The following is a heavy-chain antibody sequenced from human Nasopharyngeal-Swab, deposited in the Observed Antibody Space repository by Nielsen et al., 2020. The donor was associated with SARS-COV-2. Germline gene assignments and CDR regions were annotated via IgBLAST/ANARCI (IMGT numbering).Heavy chain of an antibody. Sequence: WIRQPPGKGLEWVSSISSSSSYIYYADSVKGRFTISRDNAKNSLYLQMNSLRAEDTAVYYCARDLEAAASYYYFYMDVWGKGTTVTVSS. CDR2: ISSSSSYI. CDR3: ARDLEAAASYYYFYMDV. D-gene: IGHD2-15*01. V-gene: IGHV3-21*01. J-gene: IGHJ6*03.